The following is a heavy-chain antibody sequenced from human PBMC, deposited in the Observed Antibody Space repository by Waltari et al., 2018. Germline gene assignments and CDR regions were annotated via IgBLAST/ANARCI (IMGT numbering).Heavy chain of an antibody. J-gene: IGHJ6*02. D-gene: IGHD6-19*01. V-gene: IGHV4-34*01. CDR1: GGSFSGYY. CDR2: INHSGST. Sequence: QVQLQQWGAGLLKPSETLSLTCAVYGGSFSGYYWSWIRQPTGKGLEWIGEINHSGSTNYTPSRKSRVTIPVDTSKNQFPLKRSSVTAADTAVYYCARMGIAVTFGMAVWGQGTTVTVSS. CDR3: ARMGIAVTFGMAV.